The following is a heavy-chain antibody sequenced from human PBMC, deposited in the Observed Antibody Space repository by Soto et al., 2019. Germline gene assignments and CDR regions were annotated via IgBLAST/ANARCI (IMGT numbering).Heavy chain of an antibody. J-gene: IGHJ6*02. CDR2: IYPGDSDT. CDR3: ARPPHRDYYGMDV. V-gene: IGHV5-51*01. Sequence: GESLKISCKGSGYSFTSYWIGWVRQMPGKGLEWMGIIYPGDSDTRYSPSFQGQVTISADTSISTVYLQWSSLKASDTAMYYCARPPHRDYYGMDVWGQGTTVTVSS. CDR1: GYSFTSYW.